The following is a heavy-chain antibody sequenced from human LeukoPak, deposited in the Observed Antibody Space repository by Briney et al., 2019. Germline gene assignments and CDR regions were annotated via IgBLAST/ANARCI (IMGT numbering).Heavy chain of an antibody. CDR3: ARGHYDSSGSNSGFDY. CDR2: INHSGST. D-gene: IGHD3-22*01. CDR1: GGSFSGYY. J-gene: IGHJ4*02. Sequence: SETLSLTCAVYGGSFSGYYWSWIRQPPGKGLEWIGEINHSGSTNYNPSLKSRVTISIDTSKNQFSLKLSSVTAADTAVYYCARGHYDSSGSNSGFDYWGQGTLVTVSS. V-gene: IGHV4-34*01.